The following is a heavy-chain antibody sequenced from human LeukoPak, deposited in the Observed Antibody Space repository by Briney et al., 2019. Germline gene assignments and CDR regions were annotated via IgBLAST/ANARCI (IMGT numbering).Heavy chain of an antibody. CDR1: GGSISSSSYY. V-gene: IGHV4-39*01. CDR3: ARLLKVVITVDY. D-gene: IGHD3-22*01. Sequence: SETLSLTCTVSGGSISSSSYYWGWLRQPPGKGLEWIGSIYYSGSTYYNPSLKSRVTISVDTSKNQFSLKLSSVTAADTAVYYCARLLKVVITVDYWGQGTLVTVSS. J-gene: IGHJ4*02. CDR2: IYYSGST.